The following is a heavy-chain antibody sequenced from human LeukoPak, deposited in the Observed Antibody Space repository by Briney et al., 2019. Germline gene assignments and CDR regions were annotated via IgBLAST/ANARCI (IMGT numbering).Heavy chain of an antibody. J-gene: IGHJ4*02. CDR2: INHSGST. Sequence: PSETLSLTCAVSNDSFIGYYWSWIRQPPGKGLEWIGEINHSGSTNYNPSLKSRVTISVDTSKNQFSLKLSSVTAADTAVYYCAREGAAAGYYFDYWGQGTLVTVSS. D-gene: IGHD6-13*01. CDR1: NDSFIGYY. V-gene: IGHV4-34*01. CDR3: AREGAAAGYYFDY.